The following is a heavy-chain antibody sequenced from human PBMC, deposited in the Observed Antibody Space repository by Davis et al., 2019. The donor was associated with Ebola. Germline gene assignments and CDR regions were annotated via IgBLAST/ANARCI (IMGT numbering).Heavy chain of an antibody. Sequence: GESLKISCAASGFTFSSYAMSWVRQAPGKGLEWVSAISGNGGSTYYADSVKGRFTISRDNSKNTLYLQMNSLRAEDTAVYYCAKGTKSTYYYDSSGPPGRFDPWGQGTLVTVSS. CDR3: AKGTKSTYYYDSSGPPGRFDP. D-gene: IGHD3-22*01. CDR2: ISGNGGST. CDR1: GFTFSSYA. V-gene: IGHV3-23*01. J-gene: IGHJ5*02.